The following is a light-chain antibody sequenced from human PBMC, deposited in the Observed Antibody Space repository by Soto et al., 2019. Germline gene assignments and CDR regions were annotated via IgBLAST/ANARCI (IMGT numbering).Light chain of an antibody. Sequence: DVVMTQSPLSLPVTLGQPASISCRSSQSLVYSDGNTYLNWFQQRPGQSPRRLIYKVSNRDSGVPDRFSGSGSGTVFTLKISRVEAEDVGVYYCMQGTHWPSTFGQGTKVNIK. CDR3: MQGTHWPST. J-gene: IGKJ1*01. CDR1: QSLVYSDGNTY. V-gene: IGKV2-30*01. CDR2: KVS.